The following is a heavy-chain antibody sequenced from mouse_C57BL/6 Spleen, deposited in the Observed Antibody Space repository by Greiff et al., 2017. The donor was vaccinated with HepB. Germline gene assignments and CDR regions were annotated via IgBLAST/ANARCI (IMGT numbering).Heavy chain of an antibody. V-gene: IGHV1-80*01. Sequence: VQLQQSGAELVKPGASVKISCKASGYAFSSYWMNWVKQRPGKGLEWIGQIYPGDGDTNYNGKFKGKAKLTADKSSSTAYMQLSSLTSEDSAVYFCARDDYDGGYYAMDYWGQGTSVTVSS. CDR1: GYAFSSYW. J-gene: IGHJ4*01. CDR3: ARDDYDGGYYAMDY. CDR2: IYPGDGDT. D-gene: IGHD2-4*01.